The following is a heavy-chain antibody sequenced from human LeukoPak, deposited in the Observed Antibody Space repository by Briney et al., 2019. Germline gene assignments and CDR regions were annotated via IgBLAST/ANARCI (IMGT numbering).Heavy chain of an antibody. Sequence: SETLSLTCAVYGGSFSGYYWSWIRQPPGKGLEWIGEINHSGSTNYNPSLKSRVTISADTSKNQFSLKLSSVAAADTAVYYCARGRSRITIFGVVITNKGFDYWGQGTLVTVSS. CDR3: ARGRSRITIFGVVITNKGFDY. J-gene: IGHJ4*02. CDR1: GGSFSGYY. CDR2: INHSGST. V-gene: IGHV4-34*01. D-gene: IGHD3-3*01.